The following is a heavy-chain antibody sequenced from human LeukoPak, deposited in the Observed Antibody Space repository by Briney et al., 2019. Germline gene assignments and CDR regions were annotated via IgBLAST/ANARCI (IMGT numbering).Heavy chain of an antibody. CDR2: IYYSGST. Sequence: SETLSLTCTVSGGSISSYYWSWIRRPPGKGLEWIGYIYYSGSTNYNPSLKSRVTISVDTSKNQFSLKLSSVTAADTAVYYCARGVEYRNSPFDYWGQGTLVTVSS. D-gene: IGHD2/OR15-2a*01. CDR1: GGSISSYY. V-gene: IGHV4-59*01. CDR3: ARGVEYRNSPFDY. J-gene: IGHJ4*02.